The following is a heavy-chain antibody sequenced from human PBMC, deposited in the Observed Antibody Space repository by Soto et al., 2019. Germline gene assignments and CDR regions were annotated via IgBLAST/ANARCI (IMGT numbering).Heavy chain of an antibody. CDR2: ISSSSSTI. CDR1: GFTFSSYS. V-gene: IGHV3-48*01. J-gene: IGHJ4*02. Sequence: EVQLVESGGGLVQPGGSLRLSCAASGFTFSSYSMNWVRQAPGKGVEWVSYISSSSSTIYYADSVKGRFTISRDNAKNSLYLQMNSLRAEDTAVYYCARSPGGPKGVVPAAKTLWGQGTLVTVSS. D-gene: IGHD2-2*01. CDR3: ARSPGGPKGVVPAAKTL.